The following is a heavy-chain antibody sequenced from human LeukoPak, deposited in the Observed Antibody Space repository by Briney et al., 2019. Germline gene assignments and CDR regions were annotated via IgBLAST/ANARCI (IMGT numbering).Heavy chain of an antibody. CDR2: INHSGST. D-gene: IGHD5-12*01. V-gene: IGHV4-34*01. J-gene: IGHJ4*02. CDR3: ARGLGYSGYEYDY. Sequence: SETLSLTCAVYGGSFSGYYWSWIRQPPGKGLEWIGEINHSGSTNYNPSLKSRVAISVDTSKNQFSLKLSSVTAADTAVYYCARGLGYSGYEYDYWGQGTLVTVSS. CDR1: GGSFSGYY.